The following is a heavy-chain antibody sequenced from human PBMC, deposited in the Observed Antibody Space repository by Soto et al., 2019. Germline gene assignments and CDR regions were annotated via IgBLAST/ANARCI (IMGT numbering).Heavy chain of an antibody. CDR3: AKEMGDYYDSSGPWFAP. V-gene: IGHV3-23*01. J-gene: IGHJ5*02. D-gene: IGHD3-22*01. CDR1: GFTFSSYV. Sequence: EVQLLESGGGLVQPGGSLRLSCAASGFTFSSYVMSWVRQAPGKGLEWVSAISGSGGNTYYADSVKGRFTISRDNSKNTLFLKMNSLRPEDTPLYFWAKEMGDYYDSSGPWFAPWAQGTLVTVSS. CDR2: ISGSGGNT.